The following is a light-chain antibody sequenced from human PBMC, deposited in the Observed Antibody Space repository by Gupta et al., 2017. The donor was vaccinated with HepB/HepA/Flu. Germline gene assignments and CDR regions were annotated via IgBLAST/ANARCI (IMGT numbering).Light chain of an antibody. V-gene: IGLV2-14*03. CDR2: DVS. J-gene: IGLJ2*01. CDR3: STYTSTISVV. CDR1: SSDIGGYKY. Sequence: QSALTHPSSLSGSPVLSITSSCTGTSSDIGGYKYVAWYQHHPGKAPRLMIYDVSYRPSGVSYRFSGSKSGNTASLTISGLQAEDEADYYCSTYTSTISVVFGGGTRLTVL.